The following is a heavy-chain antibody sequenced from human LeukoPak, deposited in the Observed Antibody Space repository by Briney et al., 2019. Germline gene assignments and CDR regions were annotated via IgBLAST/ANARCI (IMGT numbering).Heavy chain of an antibody. Sequence: ASVKVSCKTSGYSFTDYYMHWVRQASGQGLEWMGWINPNSGGTSSAQKFQGRVTMTRDTSITTVYMEVSWLTSDDTAIYYCARADRLDGGPYLIGPWGQGTLVTVSS. J-gene: IGHJ5*02. CDR2: INPNSGGT. CDR3: ARADRLDGGPYLIGP. CDR1: GYSFTDYY. V-gene: IGHV1-2*02. D-gene: IGHD2-21*01.